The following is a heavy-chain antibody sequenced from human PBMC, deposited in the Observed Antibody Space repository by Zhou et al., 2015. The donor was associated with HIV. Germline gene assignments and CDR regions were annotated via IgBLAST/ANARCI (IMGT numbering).Heavy chain of an antibody. CDR2: ISYDGSNK. D-gene: IGHD2/OR15-2a*01. V-gene: IGHV3-30*03. Sequence: QVQLVESGGGVVQPGRSLRLSCAASGFIFRNYVMNWVRQAPGKGLEWVAVISYDGSNKYYADSVKGRFTISRDNSKKTLYLQMTSLRAEDSGVYYCARDPLPAEGYNSIDYWGQGTVVTVSS. J-gene: IGHJ4*02. CDR3: ARDPLPAEGYNSIDY. CDR1: GFIFRNYV.